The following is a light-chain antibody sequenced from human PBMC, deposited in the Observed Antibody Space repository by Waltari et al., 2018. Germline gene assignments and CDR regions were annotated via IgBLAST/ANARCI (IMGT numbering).Light chain of an antibody. J-gene: IGLJ3*02. CDR3: SSYAGTYTWV. CDR2: DVT. V-gene: IGLV2-11*01. CDR1: SSDVGGYNF. Sequence: QSALTQPRSVSGSPGQSVTISCTGTSSDVGGYNFVSWYQQHPGKAPKLMIFDVTRVPSGVPGRFSGSRSGNTASLTISGLQAEDEADYYCSSYAGTYTWVFGGGTKLTVL.